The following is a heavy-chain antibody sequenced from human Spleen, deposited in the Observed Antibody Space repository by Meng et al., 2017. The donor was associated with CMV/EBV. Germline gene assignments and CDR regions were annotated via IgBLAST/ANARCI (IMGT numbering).Heavy chain of an antibody. CDR3: ATGVVRGVTIDY. CDR1: GYTLSTHW. D-gene: IGHD3-10*01. Sequence: SCKGSGYTLSTHWIGWARQKPGKGLEWMGIIYPSDSDTIYSPSFQGHATISADRSITTAYLQWGSLRASDTAMYLCATGVVRGVTIDYWGQGTLVTVSS. V-gene: IGHV5-51*01. J-gene: IGHJ4*02. CDR2: IYPSDSDT.